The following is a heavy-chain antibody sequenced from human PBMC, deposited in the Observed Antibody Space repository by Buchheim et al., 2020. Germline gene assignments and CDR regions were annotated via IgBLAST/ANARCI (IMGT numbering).Heavy chain of an antibody. CDR2: ISYDGSNK. CDR3: AKETGYNGNDLTRAYYYGMDV. CDR1: GFTFSSYG. J-gene: IGHJ6*02. D-gene: IGHD1-20*01. V-gene: IGHV3-30*18. Sequence: QVQLVESGGGVVQPGRSLRLSCAASGFTFSSYGMHWVRQAPGKGLEWVAVISYDGSNKYYADSVKGRFTISRDNSKNTLYLQMNSLRAEDTAVYYCAKETGYNGNDLTRAYYYGMDVWGQGTT.